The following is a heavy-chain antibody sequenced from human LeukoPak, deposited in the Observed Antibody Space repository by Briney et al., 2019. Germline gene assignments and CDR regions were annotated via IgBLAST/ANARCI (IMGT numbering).Heavy chain of an antibody. Sequence: SETLSLTCTVSGGSISSGGYYWGWIRQPPGKGLEWIGSIYYSGNTYHNPSLRSRVTISVDTSKNQFSLRLSSVTAADTALYYCARNYYDSSANFDYWGQGTLVTVSS. CDR3: ARNYYDSSANFDY. D-gene: IGHD3-22*01. J-gene: IGHJ4*02. V-gene: IGHV4-39*01. CDR1: GGSISSGGYY. CDR2: IYYSGNT.